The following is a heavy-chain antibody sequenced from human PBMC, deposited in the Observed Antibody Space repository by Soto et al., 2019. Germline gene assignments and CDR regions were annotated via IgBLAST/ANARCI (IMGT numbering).Heavy chain of an antibody. CDR1: GFTFSSYA. J-gene: IGHJ4*02. V-gene: IGHV3-23*01. CDR3: AKENGYSSSWFEFDY. Sequence: LRLSCAASGFTFSSYAMSWVRQAPGKGLEWISAISGSGGSTYYADSVKGRFTISRDNSKNTLYLQMNSLRAEDTAVYYCAKENGYSSSWFEFDYWGQGTLVTVSS. D-gene: IGHD6-13*01. CDR2: ISGSGGST.